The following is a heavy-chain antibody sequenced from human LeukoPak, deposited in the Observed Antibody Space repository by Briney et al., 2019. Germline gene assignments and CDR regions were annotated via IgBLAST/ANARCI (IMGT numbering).Heavy chain of an antibody. Sequence: ASVTVSCKASGYTFTGYYMHWVRQAPGQGLEWMGWINPNSGGTNYAQKFQGRVTMTRDTSISTAYMELSRLRSDDTAVYYCARDKGTDSSGYLDAFDIWGQGTMVTVSS. J-gene: IGHJ3*02. CDR2: INPNSGGT. D-gene: IGHD3-22*01. CDR3: ARDKGTDSSGYLDAFDI. V-gene: IGHV1-2*02. CDR1: GYTFTGYY.